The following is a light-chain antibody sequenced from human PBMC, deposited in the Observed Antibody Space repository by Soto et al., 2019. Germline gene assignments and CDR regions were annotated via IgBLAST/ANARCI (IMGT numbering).Light chain of an antibody. CDR2: NAS. J-gene: IGKJ1*01. CDR3: QQYVSSPRT. V-gene: IGKV3-20*01. CDR1: RNLISSY. Sequence: EIVLTQSPGTLSLSPGERATLSCRASRNLISSYLAWYKQKPGQAPRLLIYNASSRATGIPDRFSGSGSGTDFTLTISRLEPEDFAAYYCQQYVSSPRTFGQGTKVDIK.